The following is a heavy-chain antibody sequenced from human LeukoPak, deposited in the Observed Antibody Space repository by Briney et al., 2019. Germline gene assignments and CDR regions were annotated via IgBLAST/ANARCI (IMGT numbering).Heavy chain of an antibody. J-gene: IGHJ4*02. Sequence: SETLSLTCTVSGGSISSYYWSWIRQPPGKGLEWIGYIYYSGSTNYNPSLKSRVTISVDTSKNQFSLKLSSVTAADTAVYYCARGLRYYDSIYFVYWGQGTLVTVSS. D-gene: IGHD3-22*01. V-gene: IGHV4-59*01. CDR2: IYYSGST. CDR3: ARGLRYYDSIYFVY. CDR1: GGSISSYY.